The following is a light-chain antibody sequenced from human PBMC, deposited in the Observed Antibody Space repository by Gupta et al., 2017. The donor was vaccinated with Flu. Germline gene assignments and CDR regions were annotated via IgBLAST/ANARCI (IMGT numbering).Light chain of an antibody. J-gene: IGKJ2*01. CDR1: QSLVYNDGNTY. CDR3: MQGKHWPPT. V-gene: IGKV2-30*01. CDR2: KGS. Sequence: DVVMAQSPLSLPVTLGQPASISCRSSQSLVYNDGNTYLNWFQQRPGQSPRRLIYKGSNRDSGVPDRFSGSGSATDFTLRISRVEAEDVGVYYCMQGKHWPPTFGQGTKLEIK.